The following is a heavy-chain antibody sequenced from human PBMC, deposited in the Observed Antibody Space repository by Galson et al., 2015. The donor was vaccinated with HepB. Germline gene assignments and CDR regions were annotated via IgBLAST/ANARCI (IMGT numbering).Heavy chain of an antibody. CDR1: GGSISSGDYY. CDR3: ASKRLRYSNYVRRYYMDV. Sequence: TLSLTCTVSGGSISSGDYYWSWIRQPPGKGLEWIGYIYYSGSTYYNPSLKSRVTISVDTSKNQFSLKLSSVTAADTAVYYCASKRLRYSNYVRRYYMDVWGKGTTVTVSS. V-gene: IGHV4-30-4*01. CDR2: IYYSGST. J-gene: IGHJ6*03. D-gene: IGHD4-11*01.